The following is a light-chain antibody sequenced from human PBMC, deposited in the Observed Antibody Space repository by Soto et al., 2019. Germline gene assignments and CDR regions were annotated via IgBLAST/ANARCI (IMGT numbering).Light chain of an antibody. CDR2: GAP. J-gene: IGKJ3*01. CDR3: QQFSGSLT. Sequence: EVVLTQSPGTLSLSPGESATLSCRASQNIYTGYLAWYQQKPGQAPRLLISGAPDRATGIPDRFTGSGSGTDFTLTISRLEPEDFAVYYCQQFSGSLTFGPGTKVDIK. V-gene: IGKV3-20*01. CDR1: QNIYTGY.